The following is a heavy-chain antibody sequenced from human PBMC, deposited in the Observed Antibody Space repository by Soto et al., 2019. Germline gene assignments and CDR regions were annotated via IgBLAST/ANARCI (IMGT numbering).Heavy chain of an antibody. CDR2: IYYSGSS. D-gene: IGHD1-26*01. CDR1: GGSISSVSYH. CDR3: ARVEGSSYYFRHDC. V-gene: IGHV4-31*03. Sequence: PSETLSLTCTVSGGSISSVSYHWSWIRQHPGKGLEWIGNIYYSGSSYYNPSLKSRATISIDTSKDQFSLGLGSVTAADTAVYYCARVEGSSYYFRHDCWGRGTLVTVSS. J-gene: IGHJ4*02.